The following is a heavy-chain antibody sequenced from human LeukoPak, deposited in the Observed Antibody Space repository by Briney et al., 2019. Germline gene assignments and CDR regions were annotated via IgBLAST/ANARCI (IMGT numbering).Heavy chain of an antibody. CDR1: RFTLSSYW. Sequence: PGGSLRLSRAASRFTLSSYWMHWLRQAPGKGRVWVSRINSDVSSTSYADSMKGRFTISRDNAKNTLYLQMNSLRAEDTAVYYCARSRNFWSGYYKGMDVWGQGTTVTVSS. J-gene: IGHJ6*02. D-gene: IGHD3-3*01. CDR3: ARSRNFWSGYYKGMDV. V-gene: IGHV3-74*01. CDR2: INSDVSST.